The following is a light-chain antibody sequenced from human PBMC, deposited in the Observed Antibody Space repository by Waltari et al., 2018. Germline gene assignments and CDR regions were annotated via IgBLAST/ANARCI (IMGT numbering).Light chain of an antibody. Sequence: EIVLTQSPGTLSLSTGERATLPCRASQSVSSSYLAWYQQKPGQAPRLLIYGASSRATGIPDRFSGSGSGTDFTLTISRLEPEDFAVYYCQQYGSSPRTFGQGTKLEIK. CDR1: QSVSSSY. V-gene: IGKV3-20*01. CDR2: GAS. CDR3: QQYGSSPRT. J-gene: IGKJ2*01.